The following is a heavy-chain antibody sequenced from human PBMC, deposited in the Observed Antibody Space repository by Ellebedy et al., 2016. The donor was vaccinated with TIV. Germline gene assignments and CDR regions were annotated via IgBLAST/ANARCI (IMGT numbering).Heavy chain of an antibody. CDR2: ISSSGSSI. J-gene: IGHJ4*02. V-gene: IGHV3-11*04. CDR1: GFTFSDYY. CDR3: ACVDTASAGY. D-gene: IGHD5-18*01. Sequence: GESLKISCAASGFTFSDYYMSWIRQAPGKGLEWVSYISSSGSSIYYADSVKGRFTISRDNAKNSLYLQMNSLRDEDTAVYYCACVDTASAGYWGQGTLVTVSS.